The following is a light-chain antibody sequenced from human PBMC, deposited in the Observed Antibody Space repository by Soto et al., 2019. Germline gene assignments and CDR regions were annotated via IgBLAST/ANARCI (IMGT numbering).Light chain of an antibody. V-gene: IGKV1-33*01. Sequence: DIQMTQSPSSLSASVGDRVTITCQASQDISNYLNWYQQKPGKAPKLLIYDASNLETGVPSRFSGSGSGTDFTFTISSLQPDDIATYYCQQYDNLVALGQGTKVEIK. J-gene: IGKJ1*01. CDR2: DAS. CDR1: QDISNY. CDR3: QQYDNLVA.